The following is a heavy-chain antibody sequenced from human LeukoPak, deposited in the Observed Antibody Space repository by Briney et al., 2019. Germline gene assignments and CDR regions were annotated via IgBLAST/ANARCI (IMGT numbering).Heavy chain of an antibody. D-gene: IGHD3-10*01. Sequence: KPSETLSLTCTVSGGSASSDSYYWSWIRQPPEKGLEWIGYIYDSGSTDYNPSLKSRVTISVDTSKNQFSLRLSSVTAADTAVYYCARDFSLVRGTHYYVMDVWGQGTTVTVSS. J-gene: IGHJ6*02. CDR1: GGSASSDSYY. CDR2: IYDSGST. V-gene: IGHV4-61*01. CDR3: ARDFSLVRGTHYYVMDV.